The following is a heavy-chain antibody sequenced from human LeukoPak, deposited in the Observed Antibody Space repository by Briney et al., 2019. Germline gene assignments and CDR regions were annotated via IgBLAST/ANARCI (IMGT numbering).Heavy chain of an antibody. D-gene: IGHD2-21*02. CDR3: ARDPNCGGDCPAVFDY. Sequence: GSSVKVSCKASGGTFSSYAISWVRQAPGQGLEWMGRIIPILGIANYAQKFQGRVTITADKSTSTAYMELSSLRSEDTAVYYCARDPNCGGDCPAVFDYWGQGTLDTVSS. V-gene: IGHV1-69*04. J-gene: IGHJ4*02. CDR1: GGTFSSYA. CDR2: IIPILGIA.